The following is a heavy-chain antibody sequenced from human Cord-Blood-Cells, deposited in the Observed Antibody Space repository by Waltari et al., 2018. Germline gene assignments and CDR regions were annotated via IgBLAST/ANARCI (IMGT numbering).Heavy chain of an antibody. Sequence: EVQLVESGGGLVKPGGSLRLSCAASGFTFSSYSMNWVRQAPGKGLEWVASMSSSSSYIYYADSVKGRFTISRDNAKNSLYLQMNSLRAEDTAVYYCARETDSSGWYYFDYWGQGTLVTVSS. CDR3: ARETDSSGWYYFDY. V-gene: IGHV3-21*01. CDR2: MSSSSSYI. D-gene: IGHD6-19*01. J-gene: IGHJ4*02. CDR1: GFTFSSYS.